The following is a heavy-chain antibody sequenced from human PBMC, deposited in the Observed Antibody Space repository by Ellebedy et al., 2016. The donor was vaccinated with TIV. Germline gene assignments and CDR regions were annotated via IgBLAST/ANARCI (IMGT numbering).Heavy chain of an antibody. J-gene: IGHJ4*02. CDR2: ISGSGGTT. CDR1: GFSFSGNA. V-gene: IGHV3-23*01. D-gene: IGHD3-16*01. CDR3: AGGYYFDY. Sequence: GESLKISCAASGFSFSGNAMRWVRQTPGRGLEWLSSISGSGGTTYYADSVKGRFNISRDNSKNTLDLQMNSLRVEDTAVYFCAGGYYFDYWGQGTLVTVSS.